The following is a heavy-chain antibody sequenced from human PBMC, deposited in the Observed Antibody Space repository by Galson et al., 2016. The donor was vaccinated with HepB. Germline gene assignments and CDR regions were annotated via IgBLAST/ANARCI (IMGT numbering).Heavy chain of an antibody. D-gene: IGHD2-15*01. CDR3: TRNAGWAFDI. CDR2: MKPDGSER. CDR1: GITLTTYW. V-gene: IGHV3-7*03. J-gene: IGHJ3*02. Sequence: SLRLSCAASGITLTTYWMFWVRQAPGKGLEWVATMKPDGSERYFADSVRGRFTVSRDDAKISLFLQMDSLRAEDPAVYYCTRNAGWAFDIWGQGTKVPVSS.